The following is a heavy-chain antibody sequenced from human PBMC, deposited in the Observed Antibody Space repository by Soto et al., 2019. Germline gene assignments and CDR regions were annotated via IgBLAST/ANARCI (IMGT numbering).Heavy chain of an antibody. D-gene: IGHD6-6*01. V-gene: IGHV3-23*01. Sequence: GGSLRLSCAASGFTFSSYAMSWVRQAPGRGLEWVSIIGGNGGSTYYAASVKGRFTISRDNTKNTLYLQMDSLTAEDTAVYYCAKGSEFSNSYTLDFDFWGQGALVTVSS. CDR3: AKGSEFSNSYTLDFDF. J-gene: IGHJ4*02. CDR2: IGGNGGST. CDR1: GFTFSSYA.